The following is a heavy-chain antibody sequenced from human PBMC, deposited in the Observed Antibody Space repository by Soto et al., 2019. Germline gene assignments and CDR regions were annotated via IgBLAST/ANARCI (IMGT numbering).Heavy chain of an antibody. V-gene: IGHV4-61*01. Sequence: QVQLQESGPGLVKPSETLSLTCTVSGGSVSSGSYYWSWIRQPPGKGLEWIGYIYYSGSTNYNPSLKSRVTISVDTSENQFSLKLSSVTAADTAVYYCARPLYSYGPMDVWGQGTTVTVSS. D-gene: IGHD5-18*01. CDR2: IYYSGST. J-gene: IGHJ6*02. CDR3: ARPLYSYGPMDV. CDR1: GGSVSSGSYY.